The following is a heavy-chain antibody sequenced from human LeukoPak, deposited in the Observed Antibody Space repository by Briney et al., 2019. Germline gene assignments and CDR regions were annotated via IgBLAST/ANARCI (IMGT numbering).Heavy chain of an antibody. CDR1: GYTFTSYG. V-gene: IGHV1-18*01. J-gene: IGHJ5*02. CDR2: ISAYNGNT. Sequence: ASVKVSCKASGYTFTSYGISWVRQAPGQGLEWMGWISAYNGNTNYAQKLQGRVTMTTDTSTSTAYMELRSLRSDDTAVYYCARDTRHRYCSSAICYRGWFDPRGQGTLVTVSS. D-gene: IGHD2-2*01. CDR3: ARDTRHRYCSSAICYRGWFDP.